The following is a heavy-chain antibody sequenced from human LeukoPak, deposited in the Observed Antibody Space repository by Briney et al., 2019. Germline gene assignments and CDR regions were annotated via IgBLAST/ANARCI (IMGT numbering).Heavy chain of an antibody. D-gene: IGHD3-10*01. CDR3: ARDSSYYGSGSYRY. CDR1: GGSISSYY. J-gene: IGHJ4*02. Sequence: SETLSLTCTVSGGSISSYYWSWIRQPPGKGLEWIGYIYYSGSTNYNPSLKSRVTISVDTSKNQFSLKLSSVTAADTAVYYCARDSSYYGSGSYRYWGQGTLVTVSS. CDR2: IYYSGST. V-gene: IGHV4-59*01.